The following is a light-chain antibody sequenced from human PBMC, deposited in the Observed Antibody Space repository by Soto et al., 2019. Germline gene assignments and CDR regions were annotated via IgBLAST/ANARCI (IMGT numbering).Light chain of an antibody. CDR1: QGISSW. J-gene: IGKJ4*01. Sequence: DIKLTQSPSPFSASVGARATITCRASQGISSWLGWYQQKPGKAPKLLIYAASSLQSGVPSRFSGSGSGTDFTLTISSLQPEDFATYYCQQANSFPFTFGGGTKVEIK. CDR2: AAS. CDR3: QQANSFPFT. V-gene: IGKV1D-12*01.